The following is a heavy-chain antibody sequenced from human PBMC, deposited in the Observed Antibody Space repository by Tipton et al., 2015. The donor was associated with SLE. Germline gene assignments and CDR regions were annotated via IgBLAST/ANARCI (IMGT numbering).Heavy chain of an antibody. Sequence: GLVKPSETLSLSCTVSRGSINSHYWSWIRQTPGKGLEWIGYISDTGSTTYNPSLKSRVTISVDTSKNQFSLKLSSVTAADTAVYYCVRINSGASRLFDYWGQGMLVAVSS. J-gene: IGHJ4*02. V-gene: IGHV4-59*11. D-gene: IGHD1-26*01. CDR1: RGSINSHY. CDR3: VRINSGASRLFDY. CDR2: ISDTGST.